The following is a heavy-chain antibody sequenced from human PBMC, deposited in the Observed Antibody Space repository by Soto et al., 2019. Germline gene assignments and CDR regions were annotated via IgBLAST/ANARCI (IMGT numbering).Heavy chain of an antibody. J-gene: IGHJ4*02. CDR2: IIPIFGTA. Sequence: GASVKVSCKASGGTFSSYAISWVRQAPGQGLEWMGGIIPIFGTANYAQKFQGRVTITADKSTSTAYMELSSLRSEDTAAYYCARDRAGCSGGSCYAAYWGQGTLVTVSS. V-gene: IGHV1-69*06. D-gene: IGHD2-15*01. CDR1: GGTFSSYA. CDR3: ARDRAGCSGGSCYAAY.